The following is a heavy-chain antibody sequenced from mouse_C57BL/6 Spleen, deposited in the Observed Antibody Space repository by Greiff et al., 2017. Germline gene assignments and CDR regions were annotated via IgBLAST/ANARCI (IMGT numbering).Heavy chain of an antibody. CDR3: ARGISGCLAY. CDR2: IHPNSGST. CDR1: GYNFTSSW. J-gene: IGHJ2*01. D-gene: IGHD3-2*02. V-gene: IGHV1-64*01. Sequence: QVQLQQPGAELVKPGASVKLYCKASGYNFTSSWMHWVKQRPGQGLEWIGMIHPNSGSTNYNEKFKSKATLTVDKSSSTAYMQHSNLTSENTAVYYCARGISGCLAYWGQGTTLSVSS.